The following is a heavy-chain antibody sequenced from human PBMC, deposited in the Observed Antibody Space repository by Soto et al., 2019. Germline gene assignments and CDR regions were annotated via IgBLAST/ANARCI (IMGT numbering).Heavy chain of an antibody. V-gene: IGHV3-30*18. CDR3: AKGIAVAELDY. CDR1: GFTFSSYG. CDR2: ISYDGSNK. J-gene: IGHJ4*02. D-gene: IGHD6-19*01. Sequence: QVQLVESGGGVVQPGRSLRLSCAASGFTFSSYGMHWVRQAPGKGLEWVAVISYDGSNKYYADSVKGRFTISRDNSKNTLDLQMNSLRAEDTAVYYCAKGIAVAELDYWGQGTLVTVSS.